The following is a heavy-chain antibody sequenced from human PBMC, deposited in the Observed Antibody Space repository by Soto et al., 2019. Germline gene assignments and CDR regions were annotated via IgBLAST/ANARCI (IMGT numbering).Heavy chain of an antibody. V-gene: IGHV1-2*02. Sequence: QLHLVQSGAVVKKPGASVTVSCSASGYPVTAYYMHWVRQAPGRGLEWMGGINPATGAAKYTQTFQGRVPMPRDPSTSTVFRELSGLTSEDPAVFYCARGGGVGVAGSAAFDMWGQGTLVTVSS. CDR1: GYPVTAYY. J-gene: IGHJ3*02. CDR3: ARGGGVGVAGSAAFDM. CDR2: INPATGAA. D-gene: IGHD3-3*01.